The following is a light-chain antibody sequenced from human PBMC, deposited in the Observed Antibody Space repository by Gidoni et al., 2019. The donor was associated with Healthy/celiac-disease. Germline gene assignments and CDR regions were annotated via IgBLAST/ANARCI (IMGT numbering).Light chain of an antibody. Sequence: IHLTQSPSSLSASVGDRVTITCRASQSISSYLNWYQQKPGKAPKLLIYAASSLQSGVPSRFSGSGSGTDFTLTISSLQPEDFATYYCQQSYSTPTFGGGTKVKIK. J-gene: IGKJ4*01. V-gene: IGKV1-39*01. CDR2: AAS. CDR3: QQSYSTPT. CDR1: QSISSY.